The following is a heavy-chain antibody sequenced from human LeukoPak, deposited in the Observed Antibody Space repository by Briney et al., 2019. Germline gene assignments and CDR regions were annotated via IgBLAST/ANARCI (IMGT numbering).Heavy chain of an antibody. V-gene: IGHV3-23*01. CDR3: AKALYGSGNYYYYYMDV. J-gene: IGHJ6*03. Sequence: GGSLRLSCAASGFTFSSYGMRWVRQAPGKGLEWVSAISGSGGTTYYADSVKGRFTISRDNSKNTLYLQMNSLRAEDTAVYYCAKALYGSGNYYYYYMDVWGKGTTVTISS. CDR1: GFTFSSYG. D-gene: IGHD3-10*01. CDR2: ISGSGGTT.